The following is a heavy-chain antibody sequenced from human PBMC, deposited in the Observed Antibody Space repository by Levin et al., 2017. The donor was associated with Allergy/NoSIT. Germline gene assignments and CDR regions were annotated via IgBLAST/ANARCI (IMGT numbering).Heavy chain of an antibody. V-gene: IGHV4-31*03. CDR2: IYYSGST. CDR3: ARAIVVVPAAIAPHDAFDI. Sequence: SETLSLTCTVSGGSISSGGYYWSWIRQHPGKGLEWIGYIYYSGSTYYNPSLKSRVTISVDTSKNQFSLKLSSVTAADTAVYYCARAIVVVPAAIAPHDAFDIWGQGTMVTVSS. J-gene: IGHJ3*02. CDR1: GGSISSGGYY. D-gene: IGHD2-2*01.